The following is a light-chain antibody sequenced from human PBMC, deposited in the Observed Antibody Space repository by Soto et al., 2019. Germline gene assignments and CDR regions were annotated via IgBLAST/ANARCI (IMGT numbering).Light chain of an antibody. CDR1: QSISSW. J-gene: IGKJ4*01. Sequence: DIQMTQSPSTLSASVGDRVTITCRASQSISSWLAWYQQKPGKAPKLLIYKASSLESGVPSRFSGGGSGTEFTLTISSLQPDDFATYYCQQYHSYPLTFRGGTKVEFK. CDR2: KAS. V-gene: IGKV1-5*03. CDR3: QQYHSYPLT.